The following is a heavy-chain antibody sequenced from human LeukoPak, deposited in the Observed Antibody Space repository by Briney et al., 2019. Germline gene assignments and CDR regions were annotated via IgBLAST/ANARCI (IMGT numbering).Heavy chain of an antibody. J-gene: IGHJ4*02. D-gene: IGHD1-26*01. CDR3: ARVVQSGSYHDDY. Sequence: SVKVSCKASGGTFSIYAISWVRQAPGQGLEWMGRIIPILGIANYAQKFQGRVTITADKSTSTAYMELSSLRSEDTAVYYCARVVQSGSYHDDYWGQGTLVTVSS. V-gene: IGHV1-69*04. CDR2: IIPILGIA. CDR1: GGTFSIYA.